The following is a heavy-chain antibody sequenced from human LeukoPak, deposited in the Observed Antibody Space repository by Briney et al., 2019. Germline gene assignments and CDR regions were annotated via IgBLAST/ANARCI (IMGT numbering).Heavy chain of an antibody. CDR3: AQGFSSGWYPY. Sequence: PGGSLRLSCAVSGFSVSSFGMSWVRQAPGKGLEWISAISVNGETTCYADSVRGRFIISRDNSKNTLYLQLSSLRAEDTAVYYCAQGFSSGWYPYWGQGSLVSVSS. D-gene: IGHD6-19*01. V-gene: IGHV3-23*01. J-gene: IGHJ4*02. CDR2: ISVNGETT. CDR1: GFSVSSFG.